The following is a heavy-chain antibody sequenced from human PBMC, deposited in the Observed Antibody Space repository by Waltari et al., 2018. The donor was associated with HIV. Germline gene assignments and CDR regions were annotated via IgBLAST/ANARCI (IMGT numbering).Heavy chain of an antibody. CDR2: IYYSGST. CDR1: GGSISSSSYY. D-gene: IGHD5-18*01. CDR3: ARQVGGGYSYWN. Sequence: QLQLQESGPGLVKPSETLSLTCPVSGGSISSSSYYWGWIRQPPGKGLEWIGSIYYSGSTYYNPSLKSRVTISVDTSKNQFSLKLSSVTAADTAVYYCARQVGGGYSYWNWGQGTLVTVSS. V-gene: IGHV4-39*01. J-gene: IGHJ4*02.